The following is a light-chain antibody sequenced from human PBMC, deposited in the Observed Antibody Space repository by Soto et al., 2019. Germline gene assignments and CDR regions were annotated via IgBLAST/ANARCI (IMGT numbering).Light chain of an antibody. CDR3: QQTDSTPWT. CDR1: QSISTF. V-gene: IGKV1-39*01. Sequence: DIQMTQSPSSLSASLGDRVTITCRASQSISTFLNWYQQKPGEAPKILIYTASSLQSGVPSRFRGSGSGTDFTLTISSLQPEDVATYHCQQTDSTPWTFGQGTQVEIK. J-gene: IGKJ1*01. CDR2: TAS.